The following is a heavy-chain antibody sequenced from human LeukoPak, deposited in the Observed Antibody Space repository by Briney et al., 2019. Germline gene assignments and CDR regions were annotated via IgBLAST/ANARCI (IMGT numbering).Heavy chain of an antibody. CDR2: IEYSGGSA. Sequence: GGSLRLSCIVSGFTLSSYEMSWIRQAPGKGLEWVASIEYSGGSAYYADSVKGRFTISRDNSKNTLYLQMNSLRAEDTAVYYCAKAYGDYVHFFDYWGQGTLVTVSS. CDR3: AKAYGDYVHFFDY. CDR1: GFTLSSYE. V-gene: IGHV3-23*01. D-gene: IGHD4-17*01. J-gene: IGHJ4*02.